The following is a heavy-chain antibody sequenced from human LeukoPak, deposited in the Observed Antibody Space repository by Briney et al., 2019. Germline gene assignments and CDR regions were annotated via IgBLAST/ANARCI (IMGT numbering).Heavy chain of an antibody. V-gene: IGHV4-4*08. CDR3: ATDYGGNSDWYFDL. D-gene: IGHD4-23*01. CDR1: GGSISSYY. J-gene: IGHJ2*01. Sequence: SETLSLTCTVSGGSISSYYWSWIRQPPGKGLEWIGYISPSGSTNYNPSLKSQVTISVDTSKRHISLRLSSVTAADTAVYYCATDYGGNSDWYFDLWGRGTLVTVSS. CDR2: ISPSGST.